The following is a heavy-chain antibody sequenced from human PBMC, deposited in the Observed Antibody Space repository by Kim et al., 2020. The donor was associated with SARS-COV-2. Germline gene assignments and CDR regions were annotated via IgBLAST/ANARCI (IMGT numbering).Heavy chain of an antibody. Sequence: ASVKVSCKASGYTFTGYYMHWVRQAPGQGLEWMGRINPNSGGTNYAQKFQGRVTMTRDTSISTAYMELSRLRSDDTAVYYCARGKGVCCSSTSCYTDRPPHSHRCNWFDPWGQGTLVTVSS. D-gene: IGHD2-2*02. V-gene: IGHV1-2*06. CDR1: GYTFTGYY. J-gene: IGHJ5*02. CDR3: ARGKGVCCSSTSCYTDRPPHSHRCNWFDP. CDR2: INPNSGGT.